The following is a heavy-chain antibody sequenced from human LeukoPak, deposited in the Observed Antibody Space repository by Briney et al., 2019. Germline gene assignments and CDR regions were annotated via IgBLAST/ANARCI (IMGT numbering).Heavy chain of an antibody. CDR1: GFTVSSNY. CDR3: AKVRIAGGWGYYGMDV. CDR2: ISGSGGST. V-gene: IGHV3-23*01. D-gene: IGHD6-13*01. Sequence: GGSLRLSCAASGFTVSSNYMSWVRQAPGKGLEWVSAISGSGGSTYYADSVKGRFTISRDNSKNTLYLQMNSLRAEDTAVYYCAKVRIAGGWGYYGMDVWGQGTTVTVSS. J-gene: IGHJ6*02.